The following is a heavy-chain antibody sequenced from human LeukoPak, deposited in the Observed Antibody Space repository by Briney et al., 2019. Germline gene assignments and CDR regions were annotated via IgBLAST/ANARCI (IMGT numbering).Heavy chain of an antibody. D-gene: IGHD4-17*01. J-gene: IGHJ4*02. CDR2: IYSGDSHT. Sequence: GESLKISCKGSGYSFTYWIGWVRQLPGKGLEWMGIIYSGDSHTKYSPSFQGRVTISADKSISTAYLQWSSLEASDTAMYYCASARHGDYVWDYWGQGTLVTVSS. V-gene: IGHV5-51*01. CDR3: ASARHGDYVWDY. CDR1: GYSFTYW.